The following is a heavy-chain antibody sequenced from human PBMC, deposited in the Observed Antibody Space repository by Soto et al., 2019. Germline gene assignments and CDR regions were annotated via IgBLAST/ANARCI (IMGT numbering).Heavy chain of an antibody. CDR1: GGTFSSYA. J-gene: IGHJ4*02. CDR3: AMRYPTHDDY. Sequence: QVQLVQSGAEVKKPGSSVRVSCKASGGTFSSYAISGVRQAPGQGLEWMGGIIPIFVTAHYAQKFQGRVTIPADESTSTAYMELSSLRSGDTAVYYCAMRYPTHDDYWGQGTLVTVSS. CDR2: IIPIFVTA. V-gene: IGHV1-69*01. D-gene: IGHD3-9*01.